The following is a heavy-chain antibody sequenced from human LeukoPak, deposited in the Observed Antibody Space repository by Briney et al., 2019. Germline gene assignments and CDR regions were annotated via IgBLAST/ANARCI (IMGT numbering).Heavy chain of an antibody. J-gene: IGHJ3*02. Sequence: GGSLRLSCAASGFTFSSYWMSWVRQAPGKGLEWVANIKHDGSEKYYVDSVKGRFTISRDNAKNSLYLQMNSLRAEDTAVYYCARVGDYVWGSYRPIDAFDIWGQGTMVTVSS. D-gene: IGHD3-16*02. CDR2: IKHDGSEK. CDR1: GFTFSSYW. CDR3: ARVGDYVWGSYRPIDAFDI. V-gene: IGHV3-7*01.